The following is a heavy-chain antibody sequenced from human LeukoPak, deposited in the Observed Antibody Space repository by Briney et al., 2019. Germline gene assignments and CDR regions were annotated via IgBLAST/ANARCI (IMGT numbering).Heavy chain of an antibody. V-gene: IGHV4-34*01. CDR1: GGSFSGYY. J-gene: IGHJ6*03. Sequence: SETLSLTCAVYGGSFSGYYWSWIRQPPGKGLEWIGEINHSGSTNYNPSLKSRVTISVDTSKNQFSLKLSSVTAADTAVYYCARVFDFWSGYYSGFLGRGHYYYYMDVWGKGTTVTVSS. CDR3: ARVFDFWSGYYSGFLGRGHYYYYMDV. D-gene: IGHD3-3*01. CDR2: INHSGST.